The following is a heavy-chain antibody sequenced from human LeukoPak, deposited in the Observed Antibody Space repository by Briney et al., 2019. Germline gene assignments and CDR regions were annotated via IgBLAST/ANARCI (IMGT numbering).Heavy chain of an antibody. CDR1: GFTFRSYW. D-gene: IGHD2-21*01. Sequence: GGSLRLSCAASGFTFRSYWMSWVRQAPGKGLEWVSVISASGAGTYYADSVKGRFTISRENSKNTLYLQMNSLRAEDTAVYYCAEGIFNPYFYMDVWGKGTTVTVSS. J-gene: IGHJ6*03. CDR2: ISASGAGT. CDR3: AEGIFNPYFYMDV. V-gene: IGHV3-23*01.